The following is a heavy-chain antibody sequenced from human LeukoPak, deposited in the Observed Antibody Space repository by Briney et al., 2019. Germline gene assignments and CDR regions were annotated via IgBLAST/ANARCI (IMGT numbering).Heavy chain of an antibody. CDR3: ARDQYYSSTD. CDR1: GFTFSNYW. D-gene: IGHD2-2*01. V-gene: IGHV3-7*03. CDR2: IKEDGSEK. J-gene: IGHJ4*02. Sequence: GGSLRLSCAASGFTFSNYWMSWVRQAPGKGLEWVANIKEDGSEKYYVDAVKGRFTISRDNAKKSLFLQMNSLRAEDTAVYYCARDQYYSSTDWGQGTLVTVSS.